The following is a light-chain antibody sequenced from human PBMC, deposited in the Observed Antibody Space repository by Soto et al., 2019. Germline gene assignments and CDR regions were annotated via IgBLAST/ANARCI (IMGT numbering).Light chain of an antibody. V-gene: IGKV1-5*03. CDR2: KAS. CDR1: QSISSW. J-gene: IGKJ1*01. Sequence: DIQMTQSPSTLSASVGARVTITCRASQSISSWLAWYQQKPVKAPKLLIYKASSLESGVPSRFSGSGSGKEFTLTISSLQPDDFATYYCQQYNSYSKFGQGTKVEIK. CDR3: QQYNSYSK.